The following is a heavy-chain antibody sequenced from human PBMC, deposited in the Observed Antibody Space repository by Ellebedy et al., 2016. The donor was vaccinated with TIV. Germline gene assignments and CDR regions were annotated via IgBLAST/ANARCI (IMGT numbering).Heavy chain of an antibody. Sequence: GGSLRLXCAASGFTFSSYAMSWVRQAPGKGLEWVSAISGSGGSTYYADSVKGRFTISRDNSKNTLYLQMNSLRAEDTAVYYCAKEREGVGVAGTGGYFDYWGQGTLVTVSS. J-gene: IGHJ4*02. CDR3: AKEREGVGVAGTGGYFDY. CDR1: GFTFSSYA. V-gene: IGHV3-23*01. CDR2: ISGSGGST. D-gene: IGHD6-19*01.